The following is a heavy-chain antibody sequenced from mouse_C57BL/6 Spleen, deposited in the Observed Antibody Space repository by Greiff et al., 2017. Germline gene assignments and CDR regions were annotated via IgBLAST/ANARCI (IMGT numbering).Heavy chain of an antibody. CDR2: ISDGGSYT. Sequence: EVKLEESGGGLVKPGGSLKLSCAASGFTFSSYAMSWVRQTPEKRLEWVATISDGGSYTYYPDNVKGRFTISRDNAKNHLYLQMRHLKSEDTAMYECARGGGNEDYFDDWGEGTTLRVSS. D-gene: IGHD2-1*01. CDR1: GFTFSSYA. J-gene: IGHJ2*01. V-gene: IGHV5-4*03. CDR3: ARGGGNEDYFDD.